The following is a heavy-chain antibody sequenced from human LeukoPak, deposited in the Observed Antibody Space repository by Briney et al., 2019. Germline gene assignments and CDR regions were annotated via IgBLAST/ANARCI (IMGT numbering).Heavy chain of an antibody. Sequence: SETLSLTCTVSGGSISTSNYYWGWIRQPPGKGLEWIGNIFYSGSTYYSPSLKSRVTISLDTSRNQFSLKLSSVTAADTAVYYCARVRSYYGNYFDYWGQGTLVTVSS. CDR3: ARVRSYYGNYFDY. CDR1: GGSISTSNYY. V-gene: IGHV4-39*07. CDR2: IFYSGST. D-gene: IGHD1-26*01. J-gene: IGHJ4*02.